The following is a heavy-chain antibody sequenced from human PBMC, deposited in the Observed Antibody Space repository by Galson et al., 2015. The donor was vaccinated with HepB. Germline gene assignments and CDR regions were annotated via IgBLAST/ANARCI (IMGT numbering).Heavy chain of an antibody. J-gene: IGHJ4*02. Sequence: SVKVSCKASGYTLTELSMHWVRQAPGKGLEWMGGFDPEDGETIYAQKFQGRVTMTEDTSTDTAYMELSSLRSEDTAVYYCATGAPVYYGSGSRFDYWGQGTLVTVSS. CDR2: FDPEDGET. CDR1: GYTLTELS. V-gene: IGHV1-24*01. D-gene: IGHD3-10*01. CDR3: ATGAPVYYGSGSRFDY.